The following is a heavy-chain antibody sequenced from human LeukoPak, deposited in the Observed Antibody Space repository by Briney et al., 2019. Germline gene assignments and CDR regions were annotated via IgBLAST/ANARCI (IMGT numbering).Heavy chain of an antibody. Sequence: PSETLSLTCAVSGGSINSSSYYWGWIRQPPGKGLEWIGSIYYGGSTYYNPSLKSRVTISVDTSKNQFSLKLSSVTAADTAVYYCARHDTEDYDYVWGSYRWTGFLDWGQGTLVTVSS. V-gene: IGHV4-39*01. CDR1: GGSINSSSYY. J-gene: IGHJ4*02. CDR3: ARHDTEDYDYVWGSYRWTGFLD. D-gene: IGHD3-16*02. CDR2: IYYGGST.